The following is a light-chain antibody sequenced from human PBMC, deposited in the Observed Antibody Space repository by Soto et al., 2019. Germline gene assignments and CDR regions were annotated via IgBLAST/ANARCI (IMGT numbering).Light chain of an antibody. Sequence: AIQVTQSPSSLSASVGDRVAITCRASQDIRNDLGWYQQKPGKAPKLLIYAASSLQSGVPSRFSGSGSDTDFTLTISSLQPEDFATYYCLQDYNYPFTFGPGTKVDIK. CDR2: AAS. CDR3: LQDYNYPFT. V-gene: IGKV1-6*01. J-gene: IGKJ3*01. CDR1: QDIRND.